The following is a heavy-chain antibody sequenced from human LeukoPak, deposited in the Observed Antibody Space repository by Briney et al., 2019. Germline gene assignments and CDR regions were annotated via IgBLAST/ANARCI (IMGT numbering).Heavy chain of an antibody. D-gene: IGHD6-13*01. J-gene: IGHJ4*02. CDR3: ARGEQLAPGGDF. Sequence: SETLSLTCTVSGGSISSYYWTWIRQSPGKGLEWIGHLYNSGSTNYNPSLRSRVTISVDTSNNQFSLKLSSVTAADTAVYYCARGEQLAPGGDFWGQGTLVTVSS. V-gene: IGHV4-59*01. CDR2: LYNSGST. CDR1: GGSISSYY.